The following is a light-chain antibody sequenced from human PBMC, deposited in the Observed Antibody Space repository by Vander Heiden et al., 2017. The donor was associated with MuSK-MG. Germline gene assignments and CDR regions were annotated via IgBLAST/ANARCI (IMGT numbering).Light chain of an antibody. CDR1: QSISSY. CDR3: QQCDSTPRT. CDR2: AAS. J-gene: IGKJ1*01. Sequence: DIQMTPAPSSLSASVGDRVTITCRASQSISSYLTWYQQRPGKVPNLLIYAASTLQTGVPSRFSGSGSGTDFALTISSLQPEDFATYYCQQCDSTPRTFGQGTKVEIK. V-gene: IGKV1-39*01.